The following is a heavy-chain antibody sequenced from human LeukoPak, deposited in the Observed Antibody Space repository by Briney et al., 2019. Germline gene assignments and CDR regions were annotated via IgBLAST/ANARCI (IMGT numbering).Heavy chain of an antibody. D-gene: IGHD2-15*01. CDR3: AKEGRFTPHN. CDR2: ISGSGDST. Sequence: GGSLRLSCAASGFTFSDYAMSWVRQAPGKGLEWVSTISGSGDSTYYADSVKGQFTISRDNSKNTLYLQMRSLRAEDTAVYYCAKEGRFTPHNWGQRTLVTVSS. V-gene: IGHV3-23*01. CDR1: GFTFSDYA. J-gene: IGHJ4*02.